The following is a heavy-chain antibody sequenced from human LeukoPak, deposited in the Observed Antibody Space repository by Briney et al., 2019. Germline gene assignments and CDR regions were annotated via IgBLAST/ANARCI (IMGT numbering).Heavy chain of an antibody. D-gene: IGHD1-26*01. CDR1: GESFSGYQ. CDR2: IKQDGSEK. CDR3: TRDYRGTFDY. Sequence: ETLSLTCAVYGESFSGYQWSWVRQAPGKGLEWVANIKQDGSEKNYVDSVEGRFTISRDNAKNSLYLQMNSLRAEDTAIYYCTRDYRGTFDYWGQGTLVTVSS. J-gene: IGHJ4*02. V-gene: IGHV3-7*03.